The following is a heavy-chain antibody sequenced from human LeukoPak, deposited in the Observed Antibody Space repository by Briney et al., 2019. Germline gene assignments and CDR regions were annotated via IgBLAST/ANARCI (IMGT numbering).Heavy chain of an antibody. CDR1: GFTFSSYS. V-gene: IGHV3-21*01. D-gene: IGHD5-12*01. J-gene: IGHJ4*02. CDR3: ARWRDGYNSFDY. Sequence: GGSLRLSCAASGFTFSSYSMNWVRQAPGKGLEWVSSISSSSSYIYYADSAKGRFTISRDNAKNSLYLQMNSLRAEDTAVYYCARWRDGYNSFDYWGQGTLVTVSS. CDR2: ISSSSSYI.